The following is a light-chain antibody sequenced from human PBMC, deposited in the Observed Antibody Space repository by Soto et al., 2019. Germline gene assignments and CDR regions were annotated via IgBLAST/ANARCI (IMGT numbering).Light chain of an antibody. J-gene: IGKJ5*01. CDR1: QSVRSY. Sequence: EIVLTQSPGTLSLSPGERATLSCRASQSVRSYFAWYQQRPGQAPRLLIYGASSRATGIPDRFSGSGSGTDFTLTISRLEPEDFAVYYCQQYGSSPITFGQGTRLEIK. V-gene: IGKV3-20*01. CDR2: GAS. CDR3: QQYGSSPIT.